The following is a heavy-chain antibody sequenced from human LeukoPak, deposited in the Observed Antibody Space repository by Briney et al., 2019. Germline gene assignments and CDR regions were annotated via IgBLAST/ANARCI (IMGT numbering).Heavy chain of an antibody. J-gene: IGHJ3*02. D-gene: IGHD3-10*01. Sequence: GGSLRLSCAASGFTFSSHALSWVRQAPGKGLEWVSSLSGSGYNTYYADSVKGRFTISRDNSKNTVYLQMNSLRAEDTAMYYCARDPYGSGSYYNSAFDIWGQGTMVTVSS. CDR1: GFTFSSHA. CDR3: ARDPYGSGSYYNSAFDI. CDR2: LSGSGYNT. V-gene: IGHV3-23*01.